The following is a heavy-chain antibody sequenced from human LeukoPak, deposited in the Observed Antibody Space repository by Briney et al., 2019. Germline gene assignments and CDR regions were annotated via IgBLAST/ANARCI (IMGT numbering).Heavy chain of an antibody. V-gene: IGHV3-21*01. CDR3: ARDVHMGAYYYGMDV. J-gene: IGHJ6*02. CDR2: ISSSGDFK. CDR1: GFTFSSYG. Sequence: PGGSLRLSCAASGFTFSSYGMHWVRQAPGKGLEWVSSISSSGDFKYYADSLKGQFTISRDNAKNSLYLQMNSLRAEDTAVYYCARDVHMGAYYYGMDVWGQGTTVTVSS. D-gene: IGHD2-21*01.